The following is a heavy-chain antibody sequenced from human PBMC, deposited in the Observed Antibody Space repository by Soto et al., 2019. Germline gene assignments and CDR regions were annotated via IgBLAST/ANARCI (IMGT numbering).Heavy chain of an antibody. D-gene: IGHD3-9*01. Sequence: VGSLRLSGAASGFTFSSYGMHWVRQAPGKGLEWVAVISYDGSNKYYADSVKGRFTISRDNSKNTLYLQMNSLRAEDTAVYYCAKDGSPLRYFDWLLSWFDPWGQGTLVTVSS. V-gene: IGHV3-30*18. CDR3: AKDGSPLRYFDWLLSWFDP. J-gene: IGHJ5*02. CDR1: GFTFSSYG. CDR2: ISYDGSNK.